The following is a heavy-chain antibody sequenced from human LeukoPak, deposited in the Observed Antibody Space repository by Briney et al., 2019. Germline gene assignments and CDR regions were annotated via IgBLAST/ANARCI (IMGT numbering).Heavy chain of an antibody. CDR1: GYSISSGYY. V-gene: IGHV4-38-2*02. Sequence: SETLSLTXAVSGYSISSGYYWGWIRQPPGKGLEWIGSIYHSGSAYYNPSLKSRVTIPLDTSKNQFSLKLSSVTAADTAVYYRAREEMGGIGYWGQGTLVTVSS. CDR2: IYHSGSA. CDR3: AREEMGGIGY. D-gene: IGHD5-24*01. J-gene: IGHJ4*02.